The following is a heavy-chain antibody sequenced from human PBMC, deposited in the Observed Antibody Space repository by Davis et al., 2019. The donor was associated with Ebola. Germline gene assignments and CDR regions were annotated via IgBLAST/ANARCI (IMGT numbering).Heavy chain of an antibody. CDR3: ARDIDTMVQGVIVYYYYGMDV. D-gene: IGHD3-10*01. CDR2: IWYDGSNK. V-gene: IGHV3-33*01. Sequence: GESLKISCAASGFTFSSYGMHWVRQAPGKGLEWVAVIWYDGSNKYYADSVKGRFTISRDNSKNTLYLQMNSLRAEDTAVYYCARDIDTMVQGVIVYYYYGMDVWGQGTTVTASS. J-gene: IGHJ6*02. CDR1: GFTFSSYG.